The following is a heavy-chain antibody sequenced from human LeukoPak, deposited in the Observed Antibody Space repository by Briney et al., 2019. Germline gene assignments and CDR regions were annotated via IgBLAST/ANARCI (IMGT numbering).Heavy chain of an antibody. CDR1: GFIFSNYA. V-gene: IGHV3-23*01. CDR2: ISGSGGSP. Sequence: PGGSLRLSCAASGFIFSNYAMSWVRQAPGKGLEWVSAISGSGGSPYYADSVKGRFTISRDNSKNTLYLQMSSLRAEDTAVYYCAKGPTPDFWSGYLDYYYYMDVWGKGTTVTVSS. J-gene: IGHJ6*03. CDR3: AKGPTPDFWSGYLDYYYYMDV. D-gene: IGHD3-3*01.